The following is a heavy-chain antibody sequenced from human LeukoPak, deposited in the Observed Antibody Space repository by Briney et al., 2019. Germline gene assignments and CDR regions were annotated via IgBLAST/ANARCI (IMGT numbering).Heavy chain of an antibody. Sequence: GGSLRLSCAASGFTFSSYWMNWVRQAPGKGLEWVANIKQDGSDKYYVDSVKGRFTISRDNAKNSLYLQMNSLRVEDTAVYYCAKDQKVWWSGHPTGSDYWGQGTLVTVSS. J-gene: IGHJ4*02. CDR1: GFTFSSYW. D-gene: IGHD2-15*01. CDR2: IKQDGSDK. V-gene: IGHV3-7*01. CDR3: AKDQKVWWSGHPTGSDY.